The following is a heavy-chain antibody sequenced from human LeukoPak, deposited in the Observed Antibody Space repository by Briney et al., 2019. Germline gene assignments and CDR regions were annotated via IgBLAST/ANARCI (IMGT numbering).Heavy chain of an antibody. J-gene: IGHJ4*02. CDR2: ISAYNGNT. D-gene: IGHD6-19*01. V-gene: IGHV1-18*01. Sequence: ASVKVSCKASVYIFTSYGINWVRQPPGQGLEWMGWISAYNGNTHYAQKLQDRVTMTTDTSTRTAYMELRSLRSDDTAIYYCARMMSIPVAGHRPLFDYWGQGTLVTVSS. CDR1: VYIFTSYG. CDR3: ARMMSIPVAGHRPLFDY.